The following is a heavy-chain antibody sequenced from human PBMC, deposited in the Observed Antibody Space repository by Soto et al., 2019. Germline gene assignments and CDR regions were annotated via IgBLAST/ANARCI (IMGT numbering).Heavy chain of an antibody. V-gene: IGHV4-4*02. CDR2: IYHSGST. CDR1: GDSISSSNW. J-gene: IGHJ4*02. Sequence: QVQLQESGPGLVKPSGTLSLTCAVSGDSISSSNWWSWVRQPPGKGLEWIGEIYHSGSTNYNPSLKTRVTISVDKSKNQFSLKLSYVTAADTTVSYPARQVCSYGDYVFNYWGQGTLVTVSS. CDR3: ARQVCSYGDYVFNY. D-gene: IGHD4-17*01.